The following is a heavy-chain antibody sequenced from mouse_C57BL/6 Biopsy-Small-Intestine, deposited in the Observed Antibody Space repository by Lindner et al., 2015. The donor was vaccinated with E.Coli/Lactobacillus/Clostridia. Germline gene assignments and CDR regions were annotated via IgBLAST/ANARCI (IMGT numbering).Heavy chain of an antibody. V-gene: IGHV1-82*01. CDR3: ARRGIITTVVAPDY. CDR2: IYPGDGDI. J-gene: IGHJ2*01. CDR1: GYAFSTSW. D-gene: IGHD1-1*01. Sequence: VQLQESGPELVKPGASVQISCKASGYAFSTSWMNWVKQRPGKGLEWIGRIYPGDGDINFNGRFKAKATLTADKSSSSAYMQLTSLTSEDSAVYYCARRGIITTVVAPDYWGQGTTLTVSS.